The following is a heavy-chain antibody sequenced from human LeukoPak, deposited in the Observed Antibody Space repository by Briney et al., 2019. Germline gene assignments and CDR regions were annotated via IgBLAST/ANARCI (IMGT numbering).Heavy chain of an antibody. D-gene: IGHD2-2*01. CDR1: GFTFSSYS. V-gene: IGHV3-21*01. CDR3: ARVLPSYCSSTSCYELDY. CDR2: ISSSSSYI. J-gene: IGHJ4*02. Sequence: GGSLRLSCAASGFTFSSYSMNWVRQAPGKGLEWVSSISSSSSYIYYADSVKGRFTISRDNAKNSLYLQMNSLRVEDTAVYYCARVLPSYCSSTSCYELDYWGQGTLVTVSS.